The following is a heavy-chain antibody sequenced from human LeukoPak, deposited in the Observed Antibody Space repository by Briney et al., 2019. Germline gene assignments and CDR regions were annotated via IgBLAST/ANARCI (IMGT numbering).Heavy chain of an antibody. J-gene: IGHJ6*02. CDR1: GFTFSSYA. CDR2: ISGSGGST. CDR3: AKGGILWFGESLYYYYYYGMDV. V-gene: IGHV3-23*01. Sequence: PGGSLRPSCAASGFTFSSYAMSWVRQAPGKGLEWVSAISGSGGSTYYADSVKGRFTISRDNSKNTLYLQMNSLRAEDTAVYYCAKGGILWFGESLYYYYYYGMDVWGQGTTVTVSS. D-gene: IGHD3-10*01.